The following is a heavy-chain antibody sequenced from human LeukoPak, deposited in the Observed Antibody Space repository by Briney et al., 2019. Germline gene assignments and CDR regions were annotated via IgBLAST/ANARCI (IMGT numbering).Heavy chain of an antibody. V-gene: IGHV3-30*18. CDR3: AKEGDSSSWYDLYDY. CDR2: ISYDGSNK. J-gene: IGHJ4*02. Sequence: GGSLRLSCAASGFTFSSYGMHWVRQALGKGLEWVAVISYDGSNKYYADSVKGRFTISRDNSKNTLYLQMNSLRAEDTAVYYCAKEGDSSSWYDLYDYWGQGTLVTVSS. D-gene: IGHD6-13*01. CDR1: GFTFSSYG.